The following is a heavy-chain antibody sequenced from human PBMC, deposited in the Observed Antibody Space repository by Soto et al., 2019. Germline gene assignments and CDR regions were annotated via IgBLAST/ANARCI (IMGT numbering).Heavy chain of an antibody. J-gene: IGHJ4*02. V-gene: IGHV3-74*01. CDR2: INNDGSGT. CDR1: GFTFRKYW. Sequence: EVRLVESGGGLVQPGGSLRLSCAASGFTFRKYWLHWVRQVPGRGPVWVSGINNDGSGTFYADSVKGRFTISRDNAKNTLYLQMISLRAEDTAVYYCGSLFEFWGQGTLVTVPS. CDR3: GSLFEF.